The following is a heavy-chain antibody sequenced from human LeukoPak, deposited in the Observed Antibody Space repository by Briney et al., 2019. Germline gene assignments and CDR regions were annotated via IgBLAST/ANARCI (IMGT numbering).Heavy chain of an antibody. CDR3: ARDYCSGGSCYFDY. V-gene: IGHV4-34*01. D-gene: IGHD2-15*01. CDR2: INHSGST. Sequence: PSETLSLTCAVYGGSFSGYYWNWIRQPPGKGLEWIGEINHSGSTNYIPSLKSRATISVDTSKKQFSLKLSSVTAADTAVYYCARDYCSGGSCYFDYWGQGALVTVSS. CDR1: GGSFSGYY. J-gene: IGHJ4*02.